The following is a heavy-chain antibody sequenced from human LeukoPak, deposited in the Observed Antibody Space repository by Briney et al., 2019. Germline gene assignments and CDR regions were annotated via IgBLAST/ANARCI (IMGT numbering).Heavy chain of an antibody. V-gene: IGHV3-7*01. D-gene: IGHD3-22*01. CDR1: GFTFSNYC. J-gene: IGHJ1*01. CDR2: IKQDGIEK. CDR3: ATCSSGYYCDHFQT. Sequence: GGSLRLSCTASGFTFSNYCMTWIRQAPGKGLEWVANIKQDGIEKYYVDSVEGRFTVSRDNSKNSLFLQIESLRAADTAVYYCATCSSGYYCDHFQTWGQGSLVTVSS.